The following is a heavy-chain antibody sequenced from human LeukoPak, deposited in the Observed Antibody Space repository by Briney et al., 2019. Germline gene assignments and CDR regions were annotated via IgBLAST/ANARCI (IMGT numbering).Heavy chain of an antibody. Sequence: GGSLRLSCAASGFTFSSYAMTWVRQAPGKGPEWVSGISGSGDRAFYTDSVKGRFTISRDNSKNTLDLQMNSLRAEDTAVYYCAKRDNNDYYTGLHVFDIWGQGTMVTVSS. CDR2: ISGSGDRA. CDR1: GFTFSSYA. D-gene: IGHD3-3*01. CDR3: AKRDNNDYYTGLHVFDI. V-gene: IGHV3-23*01. J-gene: IGHJ3*02.